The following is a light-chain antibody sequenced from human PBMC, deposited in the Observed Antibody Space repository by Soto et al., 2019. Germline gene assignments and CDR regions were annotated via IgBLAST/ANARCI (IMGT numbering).Light chain of an antibody. CDR2: DSS. CDR1: ESVGRH. Sequence: AVTQAPSRVSVSSGERATLSCRARESVGRHLAWYHQKPGQAPKLLIFDSSTRSTGVPARFSGSGSGTEFTLTVSSLQSEDIAVYFCELSNNWPTSFGEGTRLE. V-gene: IGKV3-15*01. J-gene: IGKJ5*01. CDR3: ELSNNWPTS.